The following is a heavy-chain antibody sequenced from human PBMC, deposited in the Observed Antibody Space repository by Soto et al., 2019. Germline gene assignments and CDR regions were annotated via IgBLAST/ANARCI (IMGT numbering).Heavy chain of an antibody. CDR2: ISGRGDHK. J-gene: IGHJ6*02. Sequence: GGSLRLSCVASPVTVYNFAAMTWVRQAPESGLEWVSTISGRGDHKFYADSVKGRFTISRDNSKNRVYMQMDGLRVEETDVYYCAKDRALENQKPYGMDGWGQGPTVTV. CDR3: AKDRALENQKPYGMDG. V-gene: IGHV3-23*01. CDR1: PVTVYNFAA. D-gene: IGHD3-10*01.